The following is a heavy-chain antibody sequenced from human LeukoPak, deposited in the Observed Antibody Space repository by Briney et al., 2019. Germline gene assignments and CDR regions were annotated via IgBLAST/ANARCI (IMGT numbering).Heavy chain of an antibody. CDR1: GGSISGYY. CDR2: INHSGST. CDR3: ARNYVWGSYRYFYFDY. D-gene: IGHD3-16*02. Sequence: PSETLSLTCAVYGGSISGYYWSWIRQPPGKGLEWIGEINHSGSTNYNPSLKSRVTISVDTSKNQFSLKLSSVTAADTAVYYCARNYVWGSYRYFYFDYWGQGTLVTVSS. J-gene: IGHJ4*02. V-gene: IGHV4-34*01.